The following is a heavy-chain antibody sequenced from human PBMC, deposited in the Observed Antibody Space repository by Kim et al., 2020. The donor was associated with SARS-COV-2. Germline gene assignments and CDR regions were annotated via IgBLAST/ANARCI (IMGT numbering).Heavy chain of an antibody. CDR3: ARDTIFGVVIAHGMDV. D-gene: IGHD3-3*01. CDR2: INSDGSST. J-gene: IGHJ6*02. CDR1: GFTFSSYW. Sequence: GASLRLSCAASGFTFSSYWMHWVRQAPGKGLVWVSRINSDGSSTSYADSVKGRFTISRDNAKNTLYLQMNSLRAEDTAVYYCARDTIFGVVIAHGMDVWGQGTTVTVSS. V-gene: IGHV3-74*01.